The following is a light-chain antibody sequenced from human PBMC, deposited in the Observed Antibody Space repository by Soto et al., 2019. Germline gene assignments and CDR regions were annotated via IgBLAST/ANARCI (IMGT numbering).Light chain of an antibody. J-gene: IGKJ1*01. Sequence: IVLTQSPSTLSSAAGERAPLSCRASQSVSSNLAWYQQKPGQAPRLLIYGASTRATGIPARFSGSGSGTEFTLTISSLQSEDFAVYYCQQYNNWPKTFGQGTKVDIK. CDR3: QQYNNWPKT. CDR1: QSVSSN. V-gene: IGKV3-15*01. CDR2: GAS.